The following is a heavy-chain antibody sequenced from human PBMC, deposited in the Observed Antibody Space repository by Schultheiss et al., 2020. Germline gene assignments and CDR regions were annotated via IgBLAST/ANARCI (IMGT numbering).Heavy chain of an antibody. Sequence: SETLSLTCAVYGGSFSGYYWSWIRQPPGKGLEWIGEIYHSGSTNYNPSLKSRVTISVDTSKNQFSLKLSSVTAADTAVYYCAKDIRVSGSYLYDYWGQGTLVTVSS. CDR1: GGSFSGYY. CDR3: AKDIRVSGSYLYDY. V-gene: IGHV4-34*01. D-gene: IGHD1-26*01. CDR2: IYHSGST. J-gene: IGHJ4*02.